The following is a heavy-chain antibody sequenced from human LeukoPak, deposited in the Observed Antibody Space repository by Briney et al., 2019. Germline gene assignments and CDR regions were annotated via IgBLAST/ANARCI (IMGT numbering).Heavy chain of an antibody. Sequence: SETLSLTCTVSGGSISSYYWGWIRQPPGKGLEWIGYIYYSGSTNYNPSLKSRVTISVNTSKNQSSLKLRSVTAADTAVYYCARRGLYYGSGSYYTGFGYYGMDVWGKGTTVTVSS. J-gene: IGHJ6*04. CDR1: GGSISSYY. D-gene: IGHD3-10*01. V-gene: IGHV4-59*01. CDR3: ARRGLYYGSGSYYTGFGYYGMDV. CDR2: IYYSGST.